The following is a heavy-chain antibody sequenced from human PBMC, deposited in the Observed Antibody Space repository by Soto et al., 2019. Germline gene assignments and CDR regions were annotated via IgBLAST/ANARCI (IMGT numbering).Heavy chain of an antibody. Sequence: VQLVESGGGLVQPGGSLRLSCAASGFTFSSFWMSWVRQAPGKGLEWVANIKTDGSQTHYVDSVKGRFTISRGNPKTSLFLQMNSLRVEDTAVYFCTSDRYPRFYHGSGSYPYYWGQGTPVTVSS. CDR2: IKTDGSQT. J-gene: IGHJ4*02. CDR3: TSDRYPRFYHGSGSYPYY. D-gene: IGHD3-10*01. V-gene: IGHV3-7*03. CDR1: GFTFSSFW.